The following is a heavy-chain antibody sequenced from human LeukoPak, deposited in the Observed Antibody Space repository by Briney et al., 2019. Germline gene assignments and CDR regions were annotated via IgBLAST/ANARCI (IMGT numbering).Heavy chain of an antibody. J-gene: IGHJ4*02. D-gene: IGHD5-12*01. Sequence: SETLSLTCTVSGGSIRSYYWHWIRQPPGKGLEWIGYIFYSGTTNYTPSLKSRVTKSVDTSKKQFSLKLTSAAAADTAGYYCARGDDYKSTLFDYWGQGTLVTVSS. CDR3: ARGDDYKSTLFDY. CDR1: GGSIRSYY. CDR2: IFYSGTT. V-gene: IGHV4-59*01.